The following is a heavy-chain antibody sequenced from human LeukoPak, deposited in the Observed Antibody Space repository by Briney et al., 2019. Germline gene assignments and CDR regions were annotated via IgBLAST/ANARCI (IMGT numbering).Heavy chain of an antibody. D-gene: IGHD3-16*01. V-gene: IGHV1-2*02. Sequence: GASVKVSCKTSGFTFTGYYIHWVRLAPGQGLEWMGWINPKSGGTHYAQKFQGRVSMTRDTSINTVHLELSRLKTNDTAVYYCARTREGVWGSYSPWGQGTLVTVSS. CDR3: ARTREGVWGSYSP. CDR1: GFTFTGYY. CDR2: INPKSGGT. J-gene: IGHJ4*02.